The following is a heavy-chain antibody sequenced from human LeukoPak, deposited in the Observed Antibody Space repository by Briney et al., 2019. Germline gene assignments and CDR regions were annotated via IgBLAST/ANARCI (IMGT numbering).Heavy chain of an antibody. CDR2: IYQSGRT. V-gene: IGHV4-4*02. J-gene: IGHJ4*02. CDR3: ARGDATGYPDY. CDR1: GGSISSSNW. D-gene: IGHD3-9*01. Sequence: SETLSHTCAVSGGSISSSNWWSWVRQSPGKGLEWIGEIYQSGRTNYKPSLKSRVTISVDKSKNQLSLKLISVTAADTAVYYCARGDATGYPDYWGQGTLVTVSS.